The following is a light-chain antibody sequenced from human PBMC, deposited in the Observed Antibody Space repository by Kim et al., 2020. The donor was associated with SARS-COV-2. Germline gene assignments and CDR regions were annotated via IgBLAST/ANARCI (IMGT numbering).Light chain of an antibody. V-gene: IGLV3-19*01. CDR3: NSRDSSGDHVV. CDR2: GKY. Sequence: ALGQTVRLTCQGDSLTNYYATWYQQRPGQAPVLVLYGKYNRPSGIPDRFSGSASGNTASLTITGAQAEEEADYYCNSRDSSGDHVVFGGGTQLTVL. J-gene: IGLJ3*02. CDR1: SLTNYY.